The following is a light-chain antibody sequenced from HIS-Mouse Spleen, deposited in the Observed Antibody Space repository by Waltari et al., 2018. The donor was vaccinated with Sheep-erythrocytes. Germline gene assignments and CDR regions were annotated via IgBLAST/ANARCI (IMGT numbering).Light chain of an antibody. Sequence: QSALTQPASVSGSPGQSVTISCTGTSSDVGGYNIVSWYQQHPGKAPKLMIYDVSKRPSGVPDRFSGSKSGNTASLTISGLQAEDEADYYCCSYAGSYNHVFATGTKVTVL. CDR3: CSYAGSYNHV. J-gene: IGLJ1*01. CDR2: DVS. CDR1: SSDVGGYNI. V-gene: IGLV2-11*01.